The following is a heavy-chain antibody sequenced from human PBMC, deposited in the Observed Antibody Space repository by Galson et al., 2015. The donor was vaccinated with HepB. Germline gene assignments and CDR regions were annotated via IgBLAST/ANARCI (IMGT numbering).Heavy chain of an antibody. D-gene: IGHD6-19*01. CDR1: GFTFDAYA. Sequence: SLRLSCAASGFTFDAYAMHWVRQAPGKGLEWVSGISWNSGSIGYADSVKGRFTISRDNAKNSLYLQMNSLRAEDTALYYCAKDIGGIAVAEIYWYFDLWGRGTLVTVSS. J-gene: IGHJ2*01. CDR3: AKDIGGIAVAEIYWYFDL. V-gene: IGHV3-9*01. CDR2: ISWNSGSI.